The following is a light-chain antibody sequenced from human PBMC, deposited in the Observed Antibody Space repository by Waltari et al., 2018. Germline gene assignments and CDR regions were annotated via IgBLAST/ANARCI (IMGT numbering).Light chain of an antibody. CDR1: QSLLHRDGKTY. V-gene: IGKV2-29*03. CDR2: EVS. CDR3: MQGIHLKT. J-gene: IGKJ3*01. Sequence: DIMMTQTPLSLSVTPGQPASISCKSSQSLLHRDGKTYLYWYLKKPGQSPQLLIFEVSSRLSGVPDSVSGSGSGPAFTLKLSRVEAEDVAVYYCMQGIHLKTFGPATTVDIK.